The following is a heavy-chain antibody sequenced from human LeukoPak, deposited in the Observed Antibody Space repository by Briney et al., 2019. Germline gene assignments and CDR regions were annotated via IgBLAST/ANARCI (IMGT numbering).Heavy chain of an antibody. CDR2: ISSSASTYN. Sequence: GGSLRLSCVASGFTFNTYNMHWVRQAPGRGLEWVSTISSSASTYNYYADSVKGRFTISRDNAKNLLYLQMNSLRAEDTAVFYCARGTNWSPLDFDYWGQGILVTVSS. CDR1: GFTFNTYN. V-gene: IGHV3-21*06. J-gene: IGHJ4*02. D-gene: IGHD3-3*01. CDR3: ARGTNWSPLDFDY.